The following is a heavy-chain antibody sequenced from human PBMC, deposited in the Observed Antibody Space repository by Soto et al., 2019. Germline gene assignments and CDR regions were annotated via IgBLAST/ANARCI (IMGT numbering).Heavy chain of an antibody. CDR1: GFTFSSYG. CDR2: IWHDGGNK. D-gene: IGHD3-16*01. Sequence: QVQLVESGGGVVQPGRSLRLSCAASGFTFSSYGMHWVRQAPGKGLEWVAFIWHDGGNKFYAESVKGRFTISRDNSKNTLYLQMTSLSAEDTAMYYCAREGDVKTGFGKDYWGQGTLVTVSS. CDR3: AREGDVKTGFGKDY. J-gene: IGHJ4*02. V-gene: IGHV3-33*01.